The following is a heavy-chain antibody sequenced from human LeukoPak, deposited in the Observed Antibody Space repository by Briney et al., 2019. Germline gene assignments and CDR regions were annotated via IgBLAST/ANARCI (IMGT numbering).Heavy chain of an antibody. D-gene: IGHD3-10*01. V-gene: IGHV3-64*01. CDR3: ARDHYGSGSYQDY. J-gene: IGHJ4*02. CDR1: GFTFSSYA. CDR2: ISSNGGST. Sequence: GGSLRLSCAASGFTFSSYAMHWVRQAPGKGLEYVSAISSNGGSTYYANSVKGRFTISRDNSKNTLYLQMGSLRAEDMAVYYCARDHYGSGSYQDYWGQGTLVTVSS.